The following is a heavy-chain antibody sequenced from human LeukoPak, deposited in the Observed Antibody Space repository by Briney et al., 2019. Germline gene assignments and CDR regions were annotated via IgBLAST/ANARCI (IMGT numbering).Heavy chain of an antibody. D-gene: IGHD2-2*01. CDR2: IYPGDSDT. CDR3: ARLGCSSTSCLPYPRYYYYYMDV. CDR1: GYSFTSYW. Sequence: GESLKISCKGSGYSFTSYWIGWVRQMPGKGLEWMGIIYPGDSDTRYSPSFQGQVTISADTSISTAYLQWSSLKASDTAMYYCARLGCSSTSCLPYPRYYYYYMDVWGKGTTVTVSS. J-gene: IGHJ6*03. V-gene: IGHV5-51*01.